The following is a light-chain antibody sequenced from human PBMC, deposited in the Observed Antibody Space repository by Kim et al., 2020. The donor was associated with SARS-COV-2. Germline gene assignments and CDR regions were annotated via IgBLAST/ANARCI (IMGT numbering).Light chain of an antibody. Sequence: QLVLTQSPSASASLGASVKLTCTLSSGHSSYTIAWHQQQPEKGPRYLMNLNSDGSHSKGDGIPDRFSGSSSGAERYLTISSLQSEDEADYYCQTWGTGMRVFGGGTQLTVL. CDR1: SGHSSYT. CDR3: QTWGTGMRV. J-gene: IGLJ3*02. V-gene: IGLV4-69*01. CDR2: LNSDGSH.